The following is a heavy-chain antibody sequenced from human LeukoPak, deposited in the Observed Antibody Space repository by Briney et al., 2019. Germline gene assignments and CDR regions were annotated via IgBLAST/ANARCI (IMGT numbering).Heavy chain of an antibody. Sequence: PGGSLRLSCAASGFTFSTYWMSWVRQAPGKGLEWVANIRQDGSDKYYVDSVKGRFTISRDNAKNALYLQMNSLRAEDTAVYYCARDLGGYGSGSYYRGYYYYYGMDVWGQGTTVTVSS. CDR2: IRQDGSDK. D-gene: IGHD3-10*01. J-gene: IGHJ6*02. V-gene: IGHV3-7*01. CDR3: ARDLGGYGSGSYYRGYYYYYGMDV. CDR1: GFTFSTYW.